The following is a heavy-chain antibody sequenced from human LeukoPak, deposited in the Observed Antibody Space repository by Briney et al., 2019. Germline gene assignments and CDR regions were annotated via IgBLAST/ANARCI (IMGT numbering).Heavy chain of an antibody. CDR3: ARASSGSYLDYFDY. CDR1: GYTFTSHG. V-gene: IGHV1-18*01. Sequence: GASVKVSCKAAGYTFTSHGFIWLRQAPGQGLEWMGWITVNNGNTNYEQTLQGRVTMTTDTSTSTAYMELRSLRSDDTAVYYCARASSGSYLDYFDYWGQGTLVTVSS. CDR2: ITVNNGNT. D-gene: IGHD1-26*01. J-gene: IGHJ4*02.